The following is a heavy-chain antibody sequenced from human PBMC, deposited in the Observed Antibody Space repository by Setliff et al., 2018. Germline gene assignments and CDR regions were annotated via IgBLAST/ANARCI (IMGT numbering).Heavy chain of an antibody. V-gene: IGHV1-3*03. Sequence: ASVKVSCKASGYTFTSYAIHWVRQAPGQRLEWMGWINAGNGNTKYSQEFQDRVTITRETSASIAFMELSSLRSEDMAVYYCARSGGSNWQTKLDYWGQGTLVTVSS. CDR3: ARSGGSNWQTKLDY. J-gene: IGHJ4*02. CDR1: GYTFTSYA. D-gene: IGHD2-15*01. CDR2: INAGNGNT.